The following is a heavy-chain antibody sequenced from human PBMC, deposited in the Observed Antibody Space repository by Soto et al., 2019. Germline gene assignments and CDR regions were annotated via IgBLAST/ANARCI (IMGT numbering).Heavy chain of an antibody. CDR3: AREIAVADPSGFYYYGMDV. CDR2: IDRGGSR. V-gene: IGHV3-53*01. D-gene: IGHD6-19*01. J-gene: IGHJ6*02. CDR1: ELTVSRNY. Sequence: GGSLRLSCEASELTVSRNYMSWVRQAPGKGLEWVSVIDRGGSRYYADSVQGRFTISRDNAKNTLYLHMNSLRAEDTAVYYCAREIAVADPSGFYYYGMDVWGQGTTVTVSS.